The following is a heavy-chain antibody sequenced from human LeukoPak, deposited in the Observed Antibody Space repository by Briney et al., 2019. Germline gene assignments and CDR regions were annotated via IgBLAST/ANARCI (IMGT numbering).Heavy chain of an antibody. Sequence: GGSLRLSCAASGFTFSNYVMHWVRQAPGKGLEWVAVISYDGSDKWYADSVKGRFTISRDNSKNTLDLQMNSLRAEDTAVYYCAKASRAYYYGSGTYYDHWGQGTLVTVSS. J-gene: IGHJ4*02. CDR1: GFTFSNYV. D-gene: IGHD3-10*01. CDR2: ISYDGSDK. CDR3: AKASRAYYYGSGTYYDH. V-gene: IGHV3-30*18.